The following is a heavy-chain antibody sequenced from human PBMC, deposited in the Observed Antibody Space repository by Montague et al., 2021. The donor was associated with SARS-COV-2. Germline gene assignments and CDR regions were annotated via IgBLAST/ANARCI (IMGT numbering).Heavy chain of an antibody. Sequence: SETLSLTCAVHGGSFSTYSWNWIRQPPGKGLGWIGDIHHGGSTNYNPSLKSRVTISADTSKNQFSLKLTSVAAADTAVYYCARLGDGVVPSPILGVGPYYSSYYMDVWGKGTTVTVSS. CDR1: GGSFSTYS. CDR3: ARLGDGVVPSPILGVGPYYSSYYMDV. D-gene: IGHD3-10*01. CDR2: IHHGGST. V-gene: IGHV4-34*01. J-gene: IGHJ6*03.